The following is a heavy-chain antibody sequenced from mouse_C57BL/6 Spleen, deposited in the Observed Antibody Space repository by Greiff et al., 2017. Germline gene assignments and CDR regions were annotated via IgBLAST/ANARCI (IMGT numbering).Heavy chain of an antibody. CDR1: GYTFTDYY. J-gene: IGHJ4*01. Sequence: VQLKQSGPELVKPGASVKISCKASGYTFTDYYMNWVKQSHGKSLEWIGDINPNNGGTSYNQKFKGKATLTVDKSSSTAYMELRSLTSEDSAVYYCARGTGPGAMDYWGQGTSVTVSS. CDR3: ARGTGPGAMDY. D-gene: IGHD4-1*01. V-gene: IGHV1-26*01. CDR2: INPNNGGT.